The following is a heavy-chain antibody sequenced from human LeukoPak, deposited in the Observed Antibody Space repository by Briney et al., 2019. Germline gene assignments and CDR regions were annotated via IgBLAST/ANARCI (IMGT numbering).Heavy chain of an antibody. CDR2: ISSSGSTI. CDR1: GFTFSDYY. D-gene: IGHD2-21*02. V-gene: IGHV3-11*04. Sequence: GGSLRLSCAASGFTFSDYYMSWIRQAPGKGLEWVSYISSSGSTIYYADSVKGRFTISRDNSKNTLYLQMNSLRAEDTAVYYCAKDLRAYCGGDCYPATIDYWGQGTLVTVSS. CDR3: AKDLRAYCGGDCYPATIDY. J-gene: IGHJ4*02.